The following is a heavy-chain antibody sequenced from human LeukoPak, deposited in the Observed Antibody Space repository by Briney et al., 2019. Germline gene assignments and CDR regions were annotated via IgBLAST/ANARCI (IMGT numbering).Heavy chain of an antibody. J-gene: IGHJ3*02. Sequence: SETLSLTCAVSGGPLTSYYWSWIRQPPGKGLEWIGFIYYRGSANYNPSLESRVTISVDTSKNRFSLKLSSVTAADTAVYYCARDRYSGYDGFGAFDIWGQGTMVTVSS. CDR2: IYYRGSA. CDR3: ARDRYSGYDGFGAFDI. D-gene: IGHD5-12*01. V-gene: IGHV4-59*01. CDR1: GGPLTSYY.